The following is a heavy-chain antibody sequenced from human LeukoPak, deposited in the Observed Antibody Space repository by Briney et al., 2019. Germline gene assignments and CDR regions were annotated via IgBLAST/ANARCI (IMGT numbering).Heavy chain of an antibody. D-gene: IGHD5-12*01. CDR2: IIPIFGTA. Sequence: GASVKVSCKASGGTFSSYAISWVRQAPGQGLEWMGGIIPIFGTANYAQKFQGRVTITADKSTSTAYMELSSLRSEDTAVYYCARMGVGWLRYNYFDYWGQGTLVTVSS. CDR3: ARMGVGWLRYNYFDY. CDR1: GGTFSSYA. J-gene: IGHJ4*02. V-gene: IGHV1-69*06.